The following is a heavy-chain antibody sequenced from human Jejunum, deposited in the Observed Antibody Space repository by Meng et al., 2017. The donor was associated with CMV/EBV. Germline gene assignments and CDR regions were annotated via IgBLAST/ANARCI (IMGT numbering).Heavy chain of an antibody. J-gene: IGHJ6*02. CDR1: GGSSRTYY. CDR2: IRYTGST. Sequence: SGGSSRTYYCRWIRQPPGKRLGLIGYIRYTGSTQYNPSLKIRVDISVDTSKNQFSLRMRSVTAAYSAAYYGARALGDIAAADGMDVWGQGTTVTVSS. V-gene: IGHV4-59*01. D-gene: IGHD6-13*01. CDR3: ARALGDIAAADGMDV.